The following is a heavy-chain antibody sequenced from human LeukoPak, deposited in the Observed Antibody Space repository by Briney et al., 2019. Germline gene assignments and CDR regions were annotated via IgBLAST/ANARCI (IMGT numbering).Heavy chain of an antibody. D-gene: IGHD1-1*01. J-gene: IGHJ4*02. CDR2: ISGPGRNT. V-gene: IGHV3-23*01. CDR3: AKDPHKTGWNDFDY. CDR1: GFPFSTYA. Sequence: GGSLRLSCAASGFPFSTYAMSWVRQAPGKGLEWVSAISGPGRNTYYADSVKGRFTISRDNSKDTLYLQMNRLRAEDTAVYYCAKDPHKTGWNDFDYWGQGTLVTVSS.